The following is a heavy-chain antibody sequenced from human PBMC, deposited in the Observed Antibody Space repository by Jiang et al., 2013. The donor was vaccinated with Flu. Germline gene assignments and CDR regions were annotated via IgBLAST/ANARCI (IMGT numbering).Heavy chain of an antibody. Sequence: GSGLVKPSETLSLTCTVSNYSISSGYYWGWIRQPPGKGLEWIASIYHSGSTYYNPSLKSRVIISVDTSKNQFSLKVNSVTAADTAVYYCAANCGGDCSRPIGPKKDFDYWGQGTLVTVSS. CDR3: AANCGGDCSRPIGPKKDFDY. J-gene: IGHJ4*02. CDR2: IYHSGST. CDR1: NYSISSGYY. D-gene: IGHD2-21*01. V-gene: IGHV4-38-2*02.